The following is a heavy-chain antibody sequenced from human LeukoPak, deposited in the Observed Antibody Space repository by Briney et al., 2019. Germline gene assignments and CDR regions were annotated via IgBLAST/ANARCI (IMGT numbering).Heavy chain of an antibody. Sequence: SVKVSCKASGGTFSSYAISWVRQAPGQGLEWMGGIIPIFGTAKYAQKFQGRVTITADESTSTAYMELSSPRSEDTAVYYCARGSSDFRNLIPHWGQGTLVTVSS. D-gene: IGHD1-14*01. J-gene: IGHJ1*01. CDR3: ARGSSDFRNLIPH. CDR1: GGTFSSYA. CDR2: IIPIFGTA. V-gene: IGHV1-69*13.